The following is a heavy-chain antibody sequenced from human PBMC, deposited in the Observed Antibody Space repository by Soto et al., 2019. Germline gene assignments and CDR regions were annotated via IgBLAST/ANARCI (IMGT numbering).Heavy chain of an antibody. V-gene: IGHV4-39*01. Sequence: SETLSLTCTVSDYSINSDSNLWGWIRQPPGKGLEWIGYIHSGGSSYYNPSLKSRVTISVDTSKNQFSLKLSSVTAADTAVYYCARDYDSSGDYWGQGTLVTVSS. CDR3: ARDYDSSGDY. J-gene: IGHJ4*02. CDR1: DYSINSDSNL. D-gene: IGHD3-22*01. CDR2: IHSGGSS.